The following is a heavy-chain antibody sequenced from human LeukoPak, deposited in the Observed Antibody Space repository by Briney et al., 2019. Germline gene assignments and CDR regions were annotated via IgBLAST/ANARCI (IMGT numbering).Heavy chain of an antibody. J-gene: IGHJ3*02. V-gene: IGHV3-9*01. CDR1: GFTFDDYA. Sequence: GGSLRLSCTASGFTFDDYAMHWVRQAPGKGLEWVSGISWSSGSLGYADSVKGRFIISRDNAKNCLYLQMNSLRAEDTAVYYCAKDRDAFDIWGQGTMVTVSS. CDR2: ISWSSGSL. CDR3: AKDRDAFDI.